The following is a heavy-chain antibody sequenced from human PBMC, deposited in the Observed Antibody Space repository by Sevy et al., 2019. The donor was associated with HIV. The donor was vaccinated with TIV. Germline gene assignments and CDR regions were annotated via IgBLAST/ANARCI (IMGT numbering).Heavy chain of an antibody. D-gene: IGHD3-16*01. CDR2: ISYDKVNT. J-gene: IGHJ4*02. Sequence: GGSLRLSCAASGFNFSRYAMHWIRQAPGKGLESVAVISYDKVNTYHSDSVKGRFTISRDNSKNTLYLQMNSLRPEDTAVYYCARDGGGDYFDYWGQGTLVTVSS. CDR1: GFNFSRYA. CDR3: ARDGGGDYFDY. V-gene: IGHV3-30*04.